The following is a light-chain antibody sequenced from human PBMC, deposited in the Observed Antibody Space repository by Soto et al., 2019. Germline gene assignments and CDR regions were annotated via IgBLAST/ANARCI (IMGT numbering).Light chain of an antibody. J-gene: IGLJ3*02. CDR1: SSDVGSYNL. V-gene: IGLV2-23*01. CDR2: EGS. Sequence: QSALTQPASVSGSPGQSITISCTGTSSDVGSYNLVSWYQQHPGKAPKLMIYEGSKGPSGVSNRFSGSKSGNTASLTISGLQAEDEADYYCCSYAGSSTPFGGGTKLTVL. CDR3: CSYAGSSTP.